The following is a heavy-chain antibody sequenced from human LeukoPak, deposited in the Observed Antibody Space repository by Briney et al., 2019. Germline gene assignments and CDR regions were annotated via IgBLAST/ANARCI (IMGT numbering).Heavy chain of an antibody. CDR3: ARDLTVKITMLVVVSAFDI. CDR1: GYTFTSYG. D-gene: IGHD3-22*01. Sequence: ASVKVSCKASGYTFTSYGISWVRQAPGQGLEWMGWISAYNGNTNYAQKLQGKVTMTTDTSTSTAYMELRSLRSDDTAMYYCARDLTVKITMLVVVSAFDIWGQGTMVTVSS. J-gene: IGHJ3*02. CDR2: ISAYNGNT. V-gene: IGHV1-18*01.